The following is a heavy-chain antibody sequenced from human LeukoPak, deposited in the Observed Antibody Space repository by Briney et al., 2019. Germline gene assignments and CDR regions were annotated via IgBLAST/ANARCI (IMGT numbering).Heavy chain of an antibody. CDR3: ARKSGYDY. Sequence: GRSLRLSCAASGFTFDDYAMHWVRQAPGKGLEWVSGISWNSGSIGYADSVKGRFTISRDNAKNSLYLQMNSLRDEDTAVYYCARKSGYDYWGQGTLVTVSS. V-gene: IGHV3-9*01. J-gene: IGHJ4*02. D-gene: IGHD5-12*01. CDR2: ISWNSGSI. CDR1: GFTFDDYA.